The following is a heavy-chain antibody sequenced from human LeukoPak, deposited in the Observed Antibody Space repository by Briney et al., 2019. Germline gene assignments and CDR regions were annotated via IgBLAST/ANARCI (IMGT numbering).Heavy chain of an antibody. J-gene: IGHJ4*02. CDR1: GFTFSSYA. CDR3: TIVAAAGHTDC. V-gene: IGHV3-30-3*01. CDR2: ISYDGSNK. D-gene: IGHD6-13*01. Sequence: PGGSLRLSCAASGFTFSSYAMHWVRQAPGKGLEWVAVISYDGSNKYYADSVKGRFTISRDNSKNTLYLQMNSLETEDTAVYYCTIVAAAGHTDCWGQGTLVTVSS.